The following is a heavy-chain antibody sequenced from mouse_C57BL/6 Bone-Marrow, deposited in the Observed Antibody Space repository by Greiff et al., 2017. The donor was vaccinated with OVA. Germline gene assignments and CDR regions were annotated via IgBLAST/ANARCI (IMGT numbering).Heavy chain of an antibody. J-gene: IGHJ3*01. V-gene: IGHV7-3*01. D-gene: IGHD2-1*01. Sequence: EVQLMESGGGLVQPGGSLSLSCAASGFTFTDYYMSWVRQPPGKALEWLGFIRNKANGYTTEYSASVKGRFTISRDNSQSILYLQMNALRAEDSATYYCARSLYLFAYWGQGTLVTVSA. CDR2: IRNKANGYTT. CDR1: GFTFTDYY. CDR3: ARSLYLFAY.